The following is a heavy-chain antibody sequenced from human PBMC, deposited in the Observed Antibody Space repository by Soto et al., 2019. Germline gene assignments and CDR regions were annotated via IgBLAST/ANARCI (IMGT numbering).Heavy chain of an antibody. D-gene: IGHD2-2*01. J-gene: IGHJ5*02. V-gene: IGHV4-34*01. CDR1: GGSFSGYY. CDR2: INHRGST. CDR3: ARDGFCTSTTCRVGNWFDP. Sequence: QVQLQQWGAGLLKPSETLSLTCVVYGGSFSGYYWSWIRQSPGKGLEWIGGINHRGSTNDNPSLERRDTISVDTSKNQFSLTLPSVTAADTAMYYCARDGFCTSTTCRVGNWFDPWGQGTLVTVSS.